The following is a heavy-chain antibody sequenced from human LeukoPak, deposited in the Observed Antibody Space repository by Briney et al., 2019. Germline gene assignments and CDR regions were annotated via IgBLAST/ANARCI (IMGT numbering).Heavy chain of an antibody. J-gene: IGHJ4*02. CDR1: GGSISSSY. V-gene: IGHV4-59*08. CDR3: AIQAYSSGWYTAAY. Sequence: PSETLSLTCTVSGGSISSSYWSWIRQPPGKGLEWIASIYDSETTKYNPSLRSRATISSDTSKNQFSLKLSSVTAADTAVYYCAIQAYSSGWYTAAYWGQGTLVTVSS. CDR2: IYDSETT. D-gene: IGHD6-19*01.